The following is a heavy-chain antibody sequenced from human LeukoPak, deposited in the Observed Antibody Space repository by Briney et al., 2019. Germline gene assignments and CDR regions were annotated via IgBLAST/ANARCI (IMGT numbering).Heavy chain of an antibody. J-gene: IGHJ4*02. CDR1: GFTFSSYA. V-gene: IGHV3-30-3*01. Sequence: GGSLRLSCAASGFTFSSYAMHWVRQAPGKGLEWVAVISYDGSNKYYADSVKGRFTISRDNSKNTLYLQMNSLRAADTAVYYCAKDSPRDYWGQGTLVTVSS. CDR2: ISYDGSNK. CDR3: AKDSPRDY.